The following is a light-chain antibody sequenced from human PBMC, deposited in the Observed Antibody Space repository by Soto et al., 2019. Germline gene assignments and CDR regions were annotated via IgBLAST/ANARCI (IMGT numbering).Light chain of an antibody. V-gene: IGKV3-20*01. J-gene: IGKJ1*01. CDR2: AAS. CDR1: QSVSSAY. Sequence: EIVLTQSPGTLSLSPGERATLSCRASQSVSSAYLAWYQHKPGQPPTLLIYAASSRVTGIPDRFSGSGSGTDFTLTISRLEPEDCAVYYCQQYGSSSTWTFGQGNKVDI. CDR3: QQYGSSSTWT.